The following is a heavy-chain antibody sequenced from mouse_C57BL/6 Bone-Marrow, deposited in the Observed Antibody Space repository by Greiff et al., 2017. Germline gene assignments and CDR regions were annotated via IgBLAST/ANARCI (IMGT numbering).Heavy chain of an antibody. V-gene: IGHV1-69*01. CDR3: AREHYEYGVAWFAY. CDR2: IDPSDSYT. Sequence: QVQLQQPGAELVMPGASVKLSCKASGYTFTSYWMHWVKQRPGQGLEWIGEIDPSDSYTNYNQKFKGKSTLTVDKSSSTAYMQLSSLTSEDSAFYYCAREHYEYGVAWFAYWGQGTLVTVSA. D-gene: IGHD2-4*01. CDR1: GYTFTSYW. J-gene: IGHJ3*01.